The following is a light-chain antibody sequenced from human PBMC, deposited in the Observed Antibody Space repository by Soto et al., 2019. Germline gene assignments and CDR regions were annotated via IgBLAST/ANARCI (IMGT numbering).Light chain of an antibody. CDR1: QSVLYTPNNKNY. Sequence: DIVLTQSPDSLAVSLGERATINCKSSQSVLYTPNNKNYLGWYQQKPGQPPKLLIYWAPLRQPGVPDRFSGSGSGTEFTLTISGLQAEDVGVYFCQQYSSTSLTFGAGTKVEIK. J-gene: IGKJ4*01. V-gene: IGKV4-1*01. CDR3: QQYSSTSLT. CDR2: WAP.